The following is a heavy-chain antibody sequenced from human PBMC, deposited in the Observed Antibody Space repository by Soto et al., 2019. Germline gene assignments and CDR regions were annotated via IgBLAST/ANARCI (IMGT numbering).Heavy chain of an antibody. CDR1: GFTFSSYS. CDR2: ISSSSSTI. CDR3: AKEVGATIGNFDY. Sequence: GGSLRLSCAASGFTFSSYSMNWVRQAPGKGLEWVSYISSSSSTIYYADSVKGRFTISRDNSKNTLYLQMNSLRAEDTAVYYCAKEVGATIGNFDYWGQGTLVTVSS. D-gene: IGHD1-26*01. V-gene: IGHV3-48*01. J-gene: IGHJ4*02.